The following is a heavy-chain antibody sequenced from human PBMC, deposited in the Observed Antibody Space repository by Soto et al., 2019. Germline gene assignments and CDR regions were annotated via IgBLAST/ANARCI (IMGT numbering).Heavy chain of an antibody. CDR2: ISSSSSYI. V-gene: IGHV3-21*01. J-gene: IGHJ6*03. CDR1: GFTFSSYS. CDR3: AREGYDILTGYGRYYSYYYMDV. Sequence: GGSLRLSCAASGFTFSSYSMNWVRQAPGKGLEWVSSISSSSSYIYYADSVKGRFTISRDNAKNSLYLQMNSLRAEDTAVYYCAREGYDILTGYGRYYSYYYMDVWGKGTTVTVSS. D-gene: IGHD3-9*01.